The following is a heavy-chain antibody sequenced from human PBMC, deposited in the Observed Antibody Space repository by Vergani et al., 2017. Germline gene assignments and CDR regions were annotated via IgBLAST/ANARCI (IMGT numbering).Heavy chain of an antibody. V-gene: IGHV3-NL1*01. D-gene: IGHD5-24*01. J-gene: IGHJ4*02. CDR3: AKSGWLQHFGAHYFDS. CDR1: GFPFSDYG. CDR2: LTASGSGI. Sequence: QVQLVESGGGEVQPGRSLRLSCSAAGFPFSDYGVHWVRQAPGKGLEWVSGLTASGSGISYADSVRGRFTNSRDNTKNTLFLQMDSLRAEDTAVYYCAKSGWLQHFGAHYFDSWGQGILVTVSS.